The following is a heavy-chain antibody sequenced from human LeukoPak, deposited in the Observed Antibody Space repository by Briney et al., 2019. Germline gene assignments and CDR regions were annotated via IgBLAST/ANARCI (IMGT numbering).Heavy chain of an antibody. J-gene: IGHJ5*02. CDR3: AKDSLYSSGWYGYNWFDP. V-gene: IGHV3-23*01. D-gene: IGHD6-19*01. CDR2: ISGSGGST. Sequence: PGGSLRLSCAASGFTFSSYAMSWVRQAPGKGLEWVSAISGSGGSTYYADSVKGRFTISRDNSKNTLYLQMNSLRAEDTAVYYCAKDSLYSSGWYGYNWFDPWGQGTLVTVSS. CDR1: GFTFSSYA.